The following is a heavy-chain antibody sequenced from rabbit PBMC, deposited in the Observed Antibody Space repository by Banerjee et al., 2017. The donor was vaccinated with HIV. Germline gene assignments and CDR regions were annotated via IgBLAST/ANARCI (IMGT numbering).Heavy chain of an antibody. CDR2: IAGSSSGFT. CDR1: GFSFSSSDY. CDR3: ARDLVGVIGWNFGL. D-gene: IGHD4-1*01. J-gene: IGHJ6*01. V-gene: IGHV1S45*01. Sequence: QEQLEESGGDLVKPGASLTLTCTASGFSFSSSDYMCWVRQAPGKGLEWISCIAGSSSGFTYSASWAKGRFTISKASSTTVTLQMTRLTAADTATYSCARDLVGVIGWNFGLWGPETLVTVS.